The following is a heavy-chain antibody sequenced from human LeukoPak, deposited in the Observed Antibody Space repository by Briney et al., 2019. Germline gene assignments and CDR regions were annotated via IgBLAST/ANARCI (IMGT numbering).Heavy chain of an antibody. CDR3: ARASDIAVAPDVHDAFDV. D-gene: IGHD2-2*01. J-gene: IGHJ3*01. V-gene: IGHV4-59*10. CDR2: IYSSEST. Sequence: PSETLSLTCAVYGGSFSGYYWSWIRQPPGKGLEWIGRIYSSESTNYNPSLKSRVIMSVDASKNQFSLRLSSVTAADTAVYYCARASDIAVAPDVHDAFDVWGQGTMVIVSS. CDR1: GGSFSGYY.